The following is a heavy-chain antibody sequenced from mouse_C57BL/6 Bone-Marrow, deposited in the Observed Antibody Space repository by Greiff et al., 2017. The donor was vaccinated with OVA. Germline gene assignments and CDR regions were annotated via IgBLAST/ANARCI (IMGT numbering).Heavy chain of an antibody. CDR3: ARLGQAWFAY. V-gene: IGHV1-82*01. D-gene: IGHD3-3*01. CDR2: IYPGDGDT. J-gene: IGHJ3*01. Sequence: QVQLKESGPELVKPGASVKISCKASGYAFSSSWMNWVKQRPGKGLEWIGRIYPGDGDTNYNGKFKGKATLTADKSSSTAYMQLNSLTSEDSAVYFCARLGQAWFAYWGQGTLVTVSA. CDR1: GYAFSSSW.